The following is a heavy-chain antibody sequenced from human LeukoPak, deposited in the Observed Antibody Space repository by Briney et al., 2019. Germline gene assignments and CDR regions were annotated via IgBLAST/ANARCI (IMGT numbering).Heavy chain of an antibody. CDR2: INRAGIES. D-gene: IGHD3-3*01. CDR1: GFTFTDYW. V-gene: IGHV3-7*01. J-gene: IGHJ4*02. Sequence: GGSLRLSCAASGFTFTDYWMTWVRQVPGKGLEWVANINRAGIESYYVDSVKGRFTISRDNAKKSLYLQMNSLRAEDTAVYYCARDFWGAYRVDYFDYWGQGTLVTVSS. CDR3: ARDFWGAYRVDYFDY.